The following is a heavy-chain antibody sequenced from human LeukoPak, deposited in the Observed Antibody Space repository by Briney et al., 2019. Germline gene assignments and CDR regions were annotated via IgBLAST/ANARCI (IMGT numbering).Heavy chain of an antibody. D-gene: IGHD5-18*01. Sequence: EASVKVSCKTSGYTFTSYGMSWVRQAPGQRLEWMGWISTYNDNTNYAQKFRGRVTMTTDTSTSTVYMELRSLRYDDTAIYYCARQVDTTMALPDYWGQGTLVTVSS. V-gene: IGHV1-18*01. CDR1: GYTFTSYG. J-gene: IGHJ4*02. CDR2: ISTYNDNT. CDR3: ARQVDTTMALPDY.